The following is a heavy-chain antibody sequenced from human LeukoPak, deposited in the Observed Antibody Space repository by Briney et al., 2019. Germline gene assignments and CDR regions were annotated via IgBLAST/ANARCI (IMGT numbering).Heavy chain of an antibody. D-gene: IGHD3-10*01. Sequence: SETLSLTCAVYGGSFSGYYWSWIRQPPGKGLEWIGEINHSGSTNYNPSLKSRVTISVDTSKNQFSLKLSSVTAADTAVYYCARAPSNYYGSASYYIIGPYYYYYMDVWGKGTTVTVSS. J-gene: IGHJ6*03. CDR2: INHSGST. CDR3: ARAPSNYYGSASYYIIGPYYYYYMDV. V-gene: IGHV4-34*01. CDR1: GGSFSGYY.